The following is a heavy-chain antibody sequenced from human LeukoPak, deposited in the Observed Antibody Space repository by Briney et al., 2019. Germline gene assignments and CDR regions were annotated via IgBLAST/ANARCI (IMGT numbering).Heavy chain of an antibody. D-gene: IGHD6-19*01. Sequence: SETLSLTCTVSGGSFSNKYWSWIRQPPGKGLEWIGYIYYSGSTNYNPSLKSRVTMSINMSKNQFSLELISVTAADTAVYYCTRGHGWTDYWGQGTLVTVSS. CDR1: GGSFSNKY. CDR3: TRGHGWTDY. J-gene: IGHJ4*02. V-gene: IGHV4-59*12. CDR2: IYYSGST.